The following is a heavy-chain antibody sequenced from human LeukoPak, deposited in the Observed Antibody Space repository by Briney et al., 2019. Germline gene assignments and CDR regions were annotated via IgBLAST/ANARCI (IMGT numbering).Heavy chain of an antibody. D-gene: IGHD2-2*01. CDR1: GFTFSSYW. Sequence: GGSLRLSCAASGFTFSSYWMHWVRQAPGKGLVWVSRINSDGSWTSYADSVKGRFTISKDNAKNTVYLQMNNLRAEDTAVYYCVSFYETYWGRGTLVTVSS. J-gene: IGHJ4*02. V-gene: IGHV3-74*01. CDR2: INSDGSWT. CDR3: VSFYETY.